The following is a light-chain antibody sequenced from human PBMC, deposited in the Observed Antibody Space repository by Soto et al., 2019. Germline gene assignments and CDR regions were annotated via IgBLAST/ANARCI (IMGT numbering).Light chain of an antibody. CDR3: QQYGSSLTWT. V-gene: IGKV3-20*01. CDR2: GAS. Sequence: EIVMTQSPDTLSVSPGEGATLSCRVSQRIRSNLAWYQQRPGHAPRLLIYGASSRATGIPDRFSGSGSGTDFTLTISRLEPEDFAVYYCQQYGSSLTWTFGQGTEVDVK. CDR1: QRIRSN. J-gene: IGKJ1*01.